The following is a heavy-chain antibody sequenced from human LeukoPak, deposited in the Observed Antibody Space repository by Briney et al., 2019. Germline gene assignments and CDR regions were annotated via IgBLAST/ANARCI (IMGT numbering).Heavy chain of an antibody. CDR3: GSDNGDYWFDY. D-gene: IGHD4-17*01. CDR1: GYTFTGYY. V-gene: IGHV1-2*02. J-gene: IGHJ4*02. Sequence: VASVKVSCKASGYTFTGYYMHWVRQAPGQGLEWMGWINPNSGGTNYAQKFQGRVTMTRDTSISTAYVELTRLRSDDTAVYYSGSDNGDYWFDYWGQGTLVTVSS. CDR2: INPNSGGT.